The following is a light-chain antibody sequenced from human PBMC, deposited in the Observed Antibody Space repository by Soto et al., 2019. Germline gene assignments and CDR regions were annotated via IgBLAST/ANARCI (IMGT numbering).Light chain of an antibody. J-gene: IGKJ4*01. CDR1: QTVRTNY. Sequence: EIVLTQSPGTLSLSPGERATLSCRASQTVRTNYLAWFQHKPGQAPRLLIYGASSRATGIPDRFSGSGSGTDFTLTINRLEPEDFAVYFCQQYSDYPLTFGGGTKVEIK. CDR3: QQYSDYPLT. CDR2: GAS. V-gene: IGKV3-20*01.